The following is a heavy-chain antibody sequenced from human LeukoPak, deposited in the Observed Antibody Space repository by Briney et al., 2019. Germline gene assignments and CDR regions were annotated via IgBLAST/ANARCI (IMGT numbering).Heavy chain of an antibody. D-gene: IGHD6-13*01. CDR2: INTGNGNT. CDR1: GYTFTSYA. CDR3: AYCSGWSNFDY. J-gene: IGHJ4*02. V-gene: IGHV1-3*04. Sequence: ASVKVSCKASGYTFTSYAMHWVRQAPGQRLEWMGWINTGNGNTKYSQMFQGRVTITRDTSASTAYMELSSLRSEDTAVYYCAYCSGWSNFDYWGQGTLVTVSS.